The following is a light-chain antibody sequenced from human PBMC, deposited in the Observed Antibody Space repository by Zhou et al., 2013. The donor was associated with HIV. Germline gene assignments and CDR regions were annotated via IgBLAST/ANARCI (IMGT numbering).Light chain of an antibody. CDR1: QAINTY. Sequence: DIQMTQSPSSLSASVGDRVSITCRSSQAINTYLNWYQQRPGKAPRLLIYAASNLHDGVPLRFRGSGSGTEFTLTITSLQPDDLGTYFCQQYKSFLLSFGGGTKVDIK. V-gene: IGKV1-16*01. CDR3: QQYKSFLLS. CDR2: AAS. J-gene: IGKJ4*01.